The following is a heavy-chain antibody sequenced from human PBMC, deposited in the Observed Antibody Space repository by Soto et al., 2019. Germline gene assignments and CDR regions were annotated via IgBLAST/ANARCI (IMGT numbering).Heavy chain of an antibody. CDR2: IYYSGLT. D-gene: IGHD1-26*01. J-gene: IGHJ4*02. CDR3: ARRSGSYIAD. V-gene: IGHV4-34*10. CDR1: GGSFNGYY. Sequence: SETLSLTCAVYGGSFNGYYWSWIRQHPGKGLEWIGYIYYSGLTDYNPSLKSRLTISVDKSKNEFYLKMRSVTAEDTAVYYCARRSGSYIADWGQGILVTVSS.